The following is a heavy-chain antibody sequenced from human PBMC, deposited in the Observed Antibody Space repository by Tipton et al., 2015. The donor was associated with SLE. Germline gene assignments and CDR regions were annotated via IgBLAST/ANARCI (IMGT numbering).Heavy chain of an antibody. J-gene: IGHJ4*02. CDR3: ARLGADGNYFDS. CDR1: GHSFINYW. CDR2: IYVGDSDT. V-gene: IGHV5-51*01. D-gene: IGHD3-16*01. Sequence: VQLVQSGAEVKKPGESLKISCKGSGHSFINYWIGWVRQMPGKGLEWMGIIYVGDSDTRYSPSFRGQVTISADKSISTAYLQWSLKASDTAMYYCARLGADGNYFDSWGQGTLVTVSS.